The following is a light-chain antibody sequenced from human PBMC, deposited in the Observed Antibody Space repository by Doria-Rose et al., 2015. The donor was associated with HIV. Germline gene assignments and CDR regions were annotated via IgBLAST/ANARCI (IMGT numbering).Light chain of an antibody. CDR3: NSYTASGHVV. J-gene: IGLJ2*01. Sequence: APKVIIYDVIRRPSDVSYRFSASKSGNMASLTISGLQPEDEAYYYCNSYTASGHVVFGGGTKLTVL. CDR2: DVI. V-gene: IGLV2-14*03.